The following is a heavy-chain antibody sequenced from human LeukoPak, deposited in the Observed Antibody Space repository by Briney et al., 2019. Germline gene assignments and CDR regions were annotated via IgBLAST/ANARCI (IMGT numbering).Heavy chain of an antibody. CDR2: INGDGRNI. V-gene: IGHV3-74*01. J-gene: IGHJ4*02. CDR1: GFTFSSYW. Sequence: GGSLRLSCVASGFTFSSYWMHWVRQDPRKGLVWVSRINGDGRNINYADSVRGRFTISRDNAKNTLYLQMNSLRAEDTAVYYCANVGVAAAGTLGDYWGQGTLVTVSS. CDR3: ANVGVAAAGTLGDY. D-gene: IGHD6-13*01.